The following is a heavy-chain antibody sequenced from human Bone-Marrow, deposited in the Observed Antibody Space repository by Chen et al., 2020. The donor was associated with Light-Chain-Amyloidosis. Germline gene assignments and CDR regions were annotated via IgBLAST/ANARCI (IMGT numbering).Heavy chain of an antibody. D-gene: IGHD5-12*01. CDR1: GYTFPNYW. J-gene: IGHJ4*02. CDR2: IYPDDSDA. Sequence: EVQLEQSGPEAKKPGESLKISCKGSGYTFPNYWIGWVHQMPGKGLEWMGVIYPDDSDARYSPSFEGQVTISADKSITTAYLQWRSLKASDTAMYYCARRRDGYNFDYWGQGTLVTVSS. V-gene: IGHV5-51*07. CDR3: ARRRDGYNFDY.